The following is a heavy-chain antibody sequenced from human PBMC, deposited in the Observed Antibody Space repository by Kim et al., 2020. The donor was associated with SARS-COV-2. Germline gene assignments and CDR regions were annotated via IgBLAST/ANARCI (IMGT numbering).Heavy chain of an antibody. CDR2: IRSKANSYAT. Sequence: GGSLRLSCAASGFTFSGSAMHWVRQASGKGLEWVGRIRSKANSYATAYAASVKGRFTISRDDSKNTAYLQMNSLKTEDTAVYYCTRLVGCINGDCFDYWGQGTLVTVSS. J-gene: IGHJ4*02. D-gene: IGHD2-8*01. CDR3: TRLVGCINGDCFDY. CDR1: GFTFSGSA. V-gene: IGHV3-73*01.